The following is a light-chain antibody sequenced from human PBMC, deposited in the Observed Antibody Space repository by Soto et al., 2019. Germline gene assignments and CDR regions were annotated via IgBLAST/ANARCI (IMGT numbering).Light chain of an antibody. CDR2: DAS. V-gene: IGKV1-5*01. CDR3: QQYNSYPFT. CDR1: QSISSW. Sequence: DIQMTQSPSTLSASVGDRVTISCRASQSISSWLAWYQQKPGKAPKLLIYDASSWESGVPSRFSGSGSGTEFTLTISSLQPDDLAAYYCQQYNSYPFTFGPGTKVDIK. J-gene: IGKJ3*01.